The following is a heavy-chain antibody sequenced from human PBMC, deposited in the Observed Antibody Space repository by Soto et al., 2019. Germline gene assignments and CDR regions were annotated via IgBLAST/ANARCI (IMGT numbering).Heavy chain of an antibody. Sequence: QVQLQESGPGLVKPSQTLSLTCTVSGGSISNASYYWSWIRQHPKKGLEWIGYIYYSGSTYYNPSLKSRGSISVDTSKTHFSLRLSSVTAADTAVYYCARIGGKTYYDFLSGYPAFDYWGQGTAVTVSS. CDR2: IYYSGST. CDR3: ARIGGKTYYDFLSGYPAFDY. D-gene: IGHD3-3*01. V-gene: IGHV4-31*03. J-gene: IGHJ4*02. CDR1: GGSISNASYY.